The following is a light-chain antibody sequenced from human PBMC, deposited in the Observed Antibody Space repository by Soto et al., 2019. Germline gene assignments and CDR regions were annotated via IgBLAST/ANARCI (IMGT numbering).Light chain of an antibody. CDR2: EAS. CDR3: QQYHSYPPT. V-gene: IGKV1-16*02. CDR1: QDISNF. J-gene: IGKJ1*01. Sequence: DIQMTQSPSSLSASVGDRVTITCRASQDISNFLAWFQQKPGKAPKSLIYEASNLQSGAPPKFSGSASGTDFTLTISSLQPEDFAIYFCQQYHSYPPTFGQGTKVVIK.